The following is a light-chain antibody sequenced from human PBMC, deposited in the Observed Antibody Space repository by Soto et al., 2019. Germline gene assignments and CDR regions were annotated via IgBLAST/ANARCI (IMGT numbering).Light chain of an antibody. V-gene: IGKV3-11*01. Sequence: EIVLTQSPATLSLSPGERATLSCRASQSVSSYFAWYQQKTGQAPRLLIYDASNRATCIPAKFSGSGSGTDFTLTISSLDPEDFAVYYCQHRSNWPLTFGGGTKVEIK. CDR1: QSVSSY. J-gene: IGKJ4*01. CDR3: QHRSNWPLT. CDR2: DAS.